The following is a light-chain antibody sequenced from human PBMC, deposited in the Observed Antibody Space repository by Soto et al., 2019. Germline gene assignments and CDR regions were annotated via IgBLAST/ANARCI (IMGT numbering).Light chain of an antibody. CDR1: QSISSW. Sequence: IQMAHSPSILSASLGDRVTITFRGSQSISSWLAWYQQKPWNAPNLLIYKASHLDNGVPSRFSGSGSGTEFTLTLSSLQPDDFATYYSHQYNSYPWPFGQGTKVAIK. J-gene: IGKJ1*01. V-gene: IGKV1-5*03. CDR3: HQYNSYPWP. CDR2: KAS.